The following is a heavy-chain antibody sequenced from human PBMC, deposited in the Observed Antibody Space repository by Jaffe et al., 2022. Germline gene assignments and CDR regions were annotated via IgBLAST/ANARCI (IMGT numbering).Heavy chain of an antibody. V-gene: IGHV4-38-2*01. J-gene: IGHJ5*02. CDR3: ARLNRVARELLWFGEEHRKHNWFDP. Sequence: QVQLQESGPGLVKPSETLSLTCAVSGYSISSGYYWGWIRQPPGKGLEWIGSIYHSGSTYYNPSLKSRVTISVDTSKNQFSLKLSSVTAADTAVYYCARLNRVARELLWFGEEHRKHNWFDPWGQGTLVTVSS. D-gene: IGHD3-10*01. CDR1: GYSISSGYY. CDR2: IYHSGST.